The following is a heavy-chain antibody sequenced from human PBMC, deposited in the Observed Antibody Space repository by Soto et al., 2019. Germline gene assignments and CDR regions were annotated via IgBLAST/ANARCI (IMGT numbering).Heavy chain of an antibody. V-gene: IGHV3-48*03. CDR1: GFTFSSYD. D-gene: IGHD2-21*02. Sequence: EVQLVESGGGLVQPGGSLRLSCAASGFTFSSYDMNWVRQAPGKGLEWLSYISSSGSTIHYADSVKGRFTISRDNAKNSLYLQMNSLRAEDTAVYYCALTYGGNGYFEYWGQGTLVTVSS. CDR3: ALTYGGNGYFEY. J-gene: IGHJ4*02. CDR2: ISSSGSTI.